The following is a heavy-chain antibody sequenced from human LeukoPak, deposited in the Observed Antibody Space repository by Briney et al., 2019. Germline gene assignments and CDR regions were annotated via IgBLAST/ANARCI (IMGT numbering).Heavy chain of an antibody. CDR3: AREGVEGYCSGGSCPRFDAFDI. Sequence: GGSLRFSCAASGFTVSSNYMSWVRQAPGKGLEWVSVIYSGGSTYYADSVKGRFTISRDNSKNTLYLQMNSLRAEDTAVYYCAREGVEGYCSGGSCPRFDAFDIWGQGTMVTVSS. V-gene: IGHV3-53*01. CDR2: IYSGGST. D-gene: IGHD2-15*01. CDR1: GFTVSSNY. J-gene: IGHJ3*02.